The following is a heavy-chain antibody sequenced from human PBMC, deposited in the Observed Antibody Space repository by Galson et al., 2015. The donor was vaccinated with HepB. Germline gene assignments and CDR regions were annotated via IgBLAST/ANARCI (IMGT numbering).Heavy chain of an antibody. D-gene: IGHD2-2*01. Sequence: SVKVSCKASGGPFGNYAISWVRQAPGQGLEWMGGIIPIFAAAGHAQKFQGRVTITADESTNTAYLELSSLRSEDTAVYYCARDRPEFCSSNSCSGGYFDSWGQGTLVTVSS. V-gene: IGHV1-69*13. CDR1: GGPFGNYA. CDR3: ARDRPEFCSSNSCSGGYFDS. CDR2: IIPIFAAA. J-gene: IGHJ4*02.